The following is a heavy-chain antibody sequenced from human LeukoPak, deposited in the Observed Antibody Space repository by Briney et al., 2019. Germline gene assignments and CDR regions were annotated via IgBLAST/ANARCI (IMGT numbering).Heavy chain of an antibody. V-gene: IGHV4-4*07. CDR1: GASISSYY. CDR3: ARGTAMGPPI. J-gene: IGHJ3*02. Sequence: KSSETLSLTCTVSGASISSYYWSWIRQPAGKGLEWIGRVYNSGSTNYNPSLKSRVTMSVDTSKNQFSLRLNSVTAADTAVYYCARGTAMGPPIWGQGTMVTVSS. D-gene: IGHD5-18*01. CDR2: VYNSGST.